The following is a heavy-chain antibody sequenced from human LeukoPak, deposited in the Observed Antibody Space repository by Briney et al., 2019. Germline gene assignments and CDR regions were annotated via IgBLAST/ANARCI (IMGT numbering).Heavy chain of an antibody. CDR2: IKQDGSAK. D-gene: IGHD3-16*02. CDR1: GFTFSNYW. J-gene: IGHJ4*02. CDR3: ARGLMYDYVWGSYRHPVDY. V-gene: IGHV3-7*01. Sequence: PGGSLRLSCAASGFTFSNYWMSWVRQAPGKGLEWVAHIKQDGSAKYYVDSVKGRFTISRDNAKNSLYLQMNSLRAEDTAVYYCARGLMYDYVWGSYRHPVDYWGQGTLVTVSS.